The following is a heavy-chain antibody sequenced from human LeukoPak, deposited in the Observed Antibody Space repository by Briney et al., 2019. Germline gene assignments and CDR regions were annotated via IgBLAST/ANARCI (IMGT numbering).Heavy chain of an antibody. CDR3: ARDGGIVATILSGYFDY. CDR1: GYTFTGYY. D-gene: IGHD5-12*01. CDR2: INPNSGGT. V-gene: IGHV1-2*02. Sequence: GASVKVSCKTSGYTFTGYYMHWVRQAPGQGLEWMGWINPNSGGTNYAQKFQGRVTMTRDTSISTAYMELSRLRSDDTAVYYCARDGGIVATILSGYFDYWGQGTLVTVSS. J-gene: IGHJ4*02.